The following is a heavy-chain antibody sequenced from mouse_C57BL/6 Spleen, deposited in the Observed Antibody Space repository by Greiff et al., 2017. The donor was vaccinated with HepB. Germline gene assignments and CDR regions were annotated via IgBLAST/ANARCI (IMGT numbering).Heavy chain of an antibody. Sequence: QVQLQQPGAELVRPGSSVKLSCKASGYTFTSYWMDWVKQRPGQGLEWIGNIYPSDSETHYNQKFKDKATLTVDKSSNTAYMQLSSLTAEDSAVYYCAKRGHSGYGYFDYWGQGTTLPVSS. V-gene: IGHV1-61*01. CDR3: AKRGHSGYGYFDY. CDR2: IYPSDSET. CDR1: GYTFTSYW. J-gene: IGHJ2*01. D-gene: IGHD3-2*02.